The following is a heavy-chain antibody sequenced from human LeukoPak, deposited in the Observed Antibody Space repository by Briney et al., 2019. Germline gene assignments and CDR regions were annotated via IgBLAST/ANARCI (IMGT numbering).Heavy chain of an antibody. J-gene: IGHJ4*02. CDR2: IIPIFGTA. D-gene: IGHD5-12*01. Sequence: SVKVSCTASGGTFSSYAISWVRQAPGQGLEWMGGIIPIFGTANYAQKFQGRVTITADESTSTAYMELSSLRSEDTAVYYCARGGYSGYDLWALPYYFDYWGQGTLVTVSS. CDR3: ARGGYSGYDLWALPYYFDY. V-gene: IGHV1-69*13. CDR1: GGTFSSYA.